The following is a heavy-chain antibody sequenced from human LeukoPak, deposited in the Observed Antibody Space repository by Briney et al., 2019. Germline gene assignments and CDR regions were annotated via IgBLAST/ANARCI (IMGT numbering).Heavy chain of an antibody. CDR1: GFTFSSYS. V-gene: IGHV3-21*01. J-gene: IGHJ4*02. D-gene: IGHD3-22*01. CDR2: ISSSSSYI. CDR3: ARNHELSPKMIVVAPFDY. Sequence: GGSLRLSCAASGFTFSSYSMNWVRQAPGKGLEWVSSISSSSSYIYYADSVKGRFTISRDNAKNSLYLQMNSLRAEDTAVYYCARNHELSPKMIVVAPFDYWGQGTLVTVSS.